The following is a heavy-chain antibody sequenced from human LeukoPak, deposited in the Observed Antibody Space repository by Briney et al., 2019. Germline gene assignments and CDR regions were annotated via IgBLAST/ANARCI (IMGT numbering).Heavy chain of an antibody. V-gene: IGHV4-4*07. CDR2: VYTSGST. D-gene: IGHD6-13*01. CDR1: GGSISSYY. Sequence: SETLSLTCTVSGGSISSYYWSWIRQPAGKGLEWIGRVYTSGSTNYNPSLKSRVTMSVDTSKNQFSLKLSSVTAADTAVYYCARHSSSWPIVRYFQSWGQGTPVTVSS. J-gene: IGHJ1*01. CDR3: ARHSSSWPIVRYFQS.